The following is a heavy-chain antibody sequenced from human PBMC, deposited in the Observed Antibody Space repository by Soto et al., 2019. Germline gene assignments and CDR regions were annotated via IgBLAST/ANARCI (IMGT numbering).Heavy chain of an antibody. D-gene: IGHD6-19*01. CDR1: GGSFSGYY. CDR2: IDHSGST. J-gene: IGHJ4*02. Sequence: SETLSLTCAVYGGSFSGYYWSWIRQPPGKGLEWIGEIDHSGSTNYNPSLKSRVTISVDTSKNQFSLKLSSVTAADTAVYYCARLVTVAGFDYWGQGTLVTVSS. V-gene: IGHV4-34*01. CDR3: ARLVTVAGFDY.